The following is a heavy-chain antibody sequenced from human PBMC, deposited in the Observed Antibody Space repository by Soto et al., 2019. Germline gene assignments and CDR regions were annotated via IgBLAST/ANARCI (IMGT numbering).Heavy chain of an antibody. CDR1: GGTFSSYA. D-gene: IGHD5-12*01. CDR3: ARWEGRDGYGFDYYYYGMDV. V-gene: IGHV1-69*06. CDR2: IIPIFGTA. Sequence: ASVNVSCKASGGTFSSYAISWVRQAPGQGLEWMGGIIPIFGTANYAQKFQGRVTITADKSTSTAYMELSSLRSEDTAVYYCARWEGRDGYGFDYYYYGMDVWGQGTTVPSP. J-gene: IGHJ6*02.